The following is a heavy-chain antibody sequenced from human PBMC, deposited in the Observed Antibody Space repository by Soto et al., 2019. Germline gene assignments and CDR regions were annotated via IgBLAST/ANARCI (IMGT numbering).Heavy chain of an antibody. Sequence: SVKVSCKASGGTFSSYAISWVRQAPGQGLEWMGGIIPIFGTANYAQKFQGRVTITADKSTSTAYMELSSLRSEDTAVYYCASGSSRGWGMDVWGQGTTVTVSS. CDR1: GGTFSSYA. V-gene: IGHV1-69*06. J-gene: IGHJ6*02. CDR2: IIPIFGTA. D-gene: IGHD6-13*01. CDR3: ASGSSRGWGMDV.